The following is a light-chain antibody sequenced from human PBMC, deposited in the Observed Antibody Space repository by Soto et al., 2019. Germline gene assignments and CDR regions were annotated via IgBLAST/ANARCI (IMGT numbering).Light chain of an antibody. Sequence: EIVMTQSPATLSVSPGEGVTLSCRASQRISNNLAWYQHKPGQAPRLLIYGASTRATDIPARFSGSGSGTDFTLTIGGLQSEDFAVYYCQQYENWPRTFGQGTKVDIK. J-gene: IGKJ1*01. V-gene: IGKV3D-15*01. CDR1: QRISNN. CDR3: QQYENWPRT. CDR2: GAS.